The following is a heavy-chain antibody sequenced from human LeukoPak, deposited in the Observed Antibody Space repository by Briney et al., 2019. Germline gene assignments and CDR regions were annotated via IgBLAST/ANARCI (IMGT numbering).Heavy chain of an antibody. CDR3: ARDGCTNGVCSPYFDY. CDR1: GFTFSSYA. V-gene: IGHV3-30*04. J-gene: IGHJ4*02. D-gene: IGHD2-8*01. Sequence: GGSLRLSCAASGFTFSSYAMHWVRQAPGKGLEWVAVISYDGSNKYYADSVKGRFTISRDNSKNTLYLQMNSLRAEDTAVYYCARDGCTNGVCSPYFDYWGQGTLVTVSS. CDR2: ISYDGSNK.